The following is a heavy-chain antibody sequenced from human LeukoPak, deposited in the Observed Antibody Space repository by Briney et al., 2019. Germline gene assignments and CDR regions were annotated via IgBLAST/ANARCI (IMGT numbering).Heavy chain of an antibody. V-gene: IGHV3-21*01. J-gene: IGHJ4*02. D-gene: IGHD6-19*01. CDR2: ISSSSSYI. Sequence: GGSLRLSCAASGFTFSSYSMNWVRRAPGKGLEWVSSISSSSSYIYYADSVKGRFTISRDNAKNSLYLQMNSLRAEDTAVYYCARGAYSSGWAYFDHWGQGTLVTVSS. CDR1: GFTFSSYS. CDR3: ARGAYSSGWAYFDH.